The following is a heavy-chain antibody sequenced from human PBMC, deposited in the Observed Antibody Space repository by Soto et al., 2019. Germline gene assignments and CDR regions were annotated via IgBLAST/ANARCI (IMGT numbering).Heavy chain of an antibody. V-gene: IGHV3-53*04. CDR3: VRERRVGEDGSYHGMVI. CDR1: GITVSSNY. CDR2: IYSDGST. Sequence: EVQLVESGGGLVQPGGSLRLSCAASGITVSSNYMSWVRQAPGKGLEWVSVIYSDGSTYYADAVKGRFTISRHNSKNTQYHQMRRLSAAESAVYYCVRERRVGEDGSYHGMVIWCEVTTVAVSS. J-gene: IGHJ6*04. D-gene: IGHD3-10*01.